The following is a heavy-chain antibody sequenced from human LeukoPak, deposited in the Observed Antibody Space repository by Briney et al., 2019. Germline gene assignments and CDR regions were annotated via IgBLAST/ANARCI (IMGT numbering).Heavy chain of an antibody. CDR1: GFTFSSYA. Sequence: GRSLRLSCAASGFTFSSYAMHWVRQAPGEGLEWVSGISWNSGSIGYADSVKGRFTISRDNAKNSLYLQMNSLRAEDTALYYCAKDSGWGHYDSSGYYYPFDYWGQGTLVTVSS. D-gene: IGHD3-22*01. CDR2: ISWNSGSI. J-gene: IGHJ4*02. CDR3: AKDSGWGHYDSSGYYYPFDY. V-gene: IGHV3-9*01.